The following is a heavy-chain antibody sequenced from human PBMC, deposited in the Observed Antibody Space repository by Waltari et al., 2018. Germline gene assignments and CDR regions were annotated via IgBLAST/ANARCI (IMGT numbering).Heavy chain of an antibody. J-gene: IGHJ5*02. CDR3: ARETRHGDWFDP. D-gene: IGHD3-16*01. V-gene: IGHV4-4*07. Sequence: QVQLHESGPGLVQPSATLSLACSVSVDSVVSNYWSWIRQSAGKGMEWIGRIYVGGTTNYNPALSGRVSMSVDMSKNQIFLKIMSVTAADTGVYYCARETRHGDWFDPWGQGTLVTVSS. CDR1: VDSVVSNY. CDR2: IYVGGTT.